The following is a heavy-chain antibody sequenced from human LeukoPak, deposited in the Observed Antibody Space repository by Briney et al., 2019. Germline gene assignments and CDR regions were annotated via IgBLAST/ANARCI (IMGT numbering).Heavy chain of an antibody. V-gene: IGHV3-30*03. CDR3: AREGLLWFGELLGAFDI. J-gene: IGHJ3*02. CDR2: ISSDGSNK. Sequence: GGSLRLSCAASGFTFSSYAMHWVRQAPGKGLEWMAVISSDGSNKYYADSVKGRITISRDNSKNTLYLQMNSLRAEDTAVYYCAREGLLWFGELLGAFDIWGQGTMVTVSS. D-gene: IGHD3-10*01. CDR1: GFTFSSYA.